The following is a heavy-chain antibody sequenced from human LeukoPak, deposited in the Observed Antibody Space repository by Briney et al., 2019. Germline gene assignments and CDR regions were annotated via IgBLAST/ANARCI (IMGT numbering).Heavy chain of an antibody. D-gene: IGHD2-15*01. V-gene: IGHV1-2*06. J-gene: IGHJ4*02. CDR1: GYTFTGYY. CDR2: INPNSGGT. CDR3: ARYCSGGSCYSDY. Sequence: ASVKVSCKASGYTFTGYYMHWVRQAPGQGLEWMGRINPNSGGTNYAQKFQGRVTMTTDTSTSTAYMELRSLRSGDTAVYYCARYCSGGSCYSDYWGQGTLVTVSS.